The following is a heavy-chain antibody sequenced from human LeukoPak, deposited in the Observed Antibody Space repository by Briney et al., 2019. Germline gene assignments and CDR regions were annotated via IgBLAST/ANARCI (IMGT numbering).Heavy chain of an antibody. J-gene: IGHJ6*03. CDR2: ISSSGCTI. V-gene: IGHV3-11*01. CDR1: GFTFSDYY. D-gene: IGHD3-3*01. CDR3: ARRYFWSGYYTDYYYYYMDV. Sequence: GGSLRLSCAASGFTFSDYYMSWIRQAPGKGLEWVSYISSSGCTIYYADSVKGRFTISRDNAKNSLYLQMNSLRAEDTAVYYCARRYFWSGYYTDYYYYYMDVWGKGTTVTVSS.